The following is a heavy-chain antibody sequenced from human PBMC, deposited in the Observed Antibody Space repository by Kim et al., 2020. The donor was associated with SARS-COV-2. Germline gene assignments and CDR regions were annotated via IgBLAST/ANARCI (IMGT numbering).Heavy chain of an antibody. CDR1: GFTFSSYS. V-gene: IGHV3-21*01. J-gene: IGHJ6*02. D-gene: IGHD3-22*01. CDR3: AREPLNYYDSSMDYYGMDV. Sequence: GGSLRLSCAASGFTFSSYSMNWVRQAPGKGLEWVSSISSSSTYIYYADSVKGRFTISRDNAKNSLYLQMNSLRAEDTAVYYCAREPLNYYDSSMDYYGMDVCCQGTTDSVSS. CDR2: ISSSSTYI.